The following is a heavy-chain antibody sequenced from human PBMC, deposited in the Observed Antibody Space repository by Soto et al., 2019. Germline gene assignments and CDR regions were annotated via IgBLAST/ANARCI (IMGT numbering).Heavy chain of an antibody. V-gene: IGHV3-33*01. D-gene: IGHD1-26*01. Sequence: QVQLVESGGGVVQPGRSLRLSCAASGFTLSSYGRHWVRQAPGKGLEWVAVIWYDGSNKYYADSVKGRFTISRDNSKNTLYLQMNSLRAEDTAVYYCARDWERAFDYWGQGTLVTVSS. CDR3: ARDWERAFDY. J-gene: IGHJ4*02. CDR1: GFTLSSYG. CDR2: IWYDGSNK.